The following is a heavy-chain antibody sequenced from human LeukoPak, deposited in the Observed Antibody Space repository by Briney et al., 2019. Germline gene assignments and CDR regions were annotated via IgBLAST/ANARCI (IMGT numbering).Heavy chain of an antibody. J-gene: IGHJ4*02. D-gene: IGHD6-13*01. Sequence: GGSLRLSCAASGFTFSSYAMHWVRQAPGKGLEWVAVISYDGSNKYYADSVKGRFTISRDNSKNTLYLQMNSLRAEDTAVYYCARDHAGTFDYWGRGTLVTVSS. CDR2: ISYDGSNK. CDR1: GFTFSSYA. V-gene: IGHV3-30*01. CDR3: ARDHAGTFDY.